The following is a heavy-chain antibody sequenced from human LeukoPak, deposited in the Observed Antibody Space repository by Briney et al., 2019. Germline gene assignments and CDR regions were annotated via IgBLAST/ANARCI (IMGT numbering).Heavy chain of an antibody. J-gene: IGHJ4*02. D-gene: IGHD3-10*01. V-gene: IGHV3-23*01. CDR3: AANYYGSGCSPY. CDR1: GFTFSSYG. Sequence: GGTLRLSCAASGFTFSSYGMSWVRQVPGEGLEWVSGISGNGGSTYFADSVKGRFTISRDNSKNTLSLQMNSLRADDTAVYYCAANYYGSGCSPYWGQGTLVTVSS. CDR2: ISGNGGST.